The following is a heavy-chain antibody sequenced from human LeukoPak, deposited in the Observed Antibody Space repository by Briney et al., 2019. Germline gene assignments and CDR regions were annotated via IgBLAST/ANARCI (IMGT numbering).Heavy chain of an antibody. CDR1: GYTFSAYD. CDR3: AKTCGGDCYILDS. Sequence: ASVKVSCKASGYTFSAYDMYWVREAPGHGLEWVGWINPYTGDTKYAQNFQGRVTMTRDTSISTVYMEVSRLRSDDTAVYYCAKTCGGDCYILDSWGQGTLLSVPS. J-gene: IGHJ4*02. CDR2: INPYTGDT. V-gene: IGHV1-2*02. D-gene: IGHD2-21*02.